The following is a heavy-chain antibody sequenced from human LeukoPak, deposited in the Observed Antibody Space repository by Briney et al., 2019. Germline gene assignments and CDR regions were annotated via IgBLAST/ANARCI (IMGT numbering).Heavy chain of an antibody. V-gene: IGHV3-23*01. CDR2: ISGSGGST. J-gene: IGHJ4*02. D-gene: IGHD4-11*01. Sequence: PGGSLRLSCAASGFTFTSYAMSWVRQAPGKGLEWVSAISGSGGSTYYADSVKGRFTISRDNSKRTLYLQMNSLRAEDTAIYCCAKDSNYYPVGVYYWGQGTLVTVSS. CDR1: GFTFTSYA. CDR3: AKDSNYYPVGVYY.